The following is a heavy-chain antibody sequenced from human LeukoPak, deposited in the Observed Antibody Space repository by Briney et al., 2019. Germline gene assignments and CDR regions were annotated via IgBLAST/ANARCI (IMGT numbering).Heavy chain of an antibody. CDR1: GYTFTGYY. Sequence: ASVKVSCKASGYTFTGYYMHWVRQAPGQGLEWMGWINPNSGGTNYAQKFQGRVTMTRDTSISTAYMELSRLRSDDTAVYYCARARYYYGSGSYLDWGQGTLVTVSS. CDR2: INPNSGGT. J-gene: IGHJ4*02. V-gene: IGHV1-2*02. D-gene: IGHD3-10*01. CDR3: ARARYYYGSGSYLD.